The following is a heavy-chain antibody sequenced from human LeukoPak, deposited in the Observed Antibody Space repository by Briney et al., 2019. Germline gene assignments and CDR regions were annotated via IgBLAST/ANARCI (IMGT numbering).Heavy chain of an antibody. Sequence: PGGSLRPSCAASGFTVSSNYMSWVRQAPGKGLEWVSVIYSGGSTYYADSVKGRFTISRDNSKNTLYLQMNSLRAEDTAVYYCARDWRVYYFDYWGQGTLVTVSS. CDR3: ARDWRVYYFDY. CDR2: IYSGGST. V-gene: IGHV3-66*01. J-gene: IGHJ4*02. D-gene: IGHD3-3*01. CDR1: GFTVSSNY.